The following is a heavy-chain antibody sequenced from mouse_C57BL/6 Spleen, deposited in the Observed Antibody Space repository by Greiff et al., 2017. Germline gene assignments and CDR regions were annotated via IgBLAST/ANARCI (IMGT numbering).Heavy chain of an antibody. Sequence: VQLQQSGPELVKPGASVKISCKASGYAFSSSWMNWVKQRPGKGLEWIGRIYPGDGDTNYNGKFKGKATLTADKSSSTAYMQLSSLTSEDSAVYFCAREGGSTLWYFDVWGTGTTVTVSA. J-gene: IGHJ1*03. CDR2: IYPGDGDT. D-gene: IGHD1-1*01. CDR3: AREGGSTLWYFDV. CDR1: GYAFSSSW. V-gene: IGHV1-82*01.